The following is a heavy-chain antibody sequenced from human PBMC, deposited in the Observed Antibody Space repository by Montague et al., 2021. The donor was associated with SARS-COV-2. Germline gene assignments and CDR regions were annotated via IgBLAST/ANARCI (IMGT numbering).Heavy chain of an antibody. CDR2: IYYSGST. CDR1: GGSISSSSYY. Sequence: SETLSLTCTVSGGSISSSSYYCGWIRQPPGKGLEWIGSIYYSGSTYYNPSLKSRVTISVDTSKNQFSLKLSSVTAADTAVYYCARSPTSYYYDSKAAPATPDAFDIWGQGTMVTVSS. J-gene: IGHJ3*02. D-gene: IGHD3-22*01. CDR3: ARSPTSYYYDSKAAPATPDAFDI. V-gene: IGHV4-39*01.